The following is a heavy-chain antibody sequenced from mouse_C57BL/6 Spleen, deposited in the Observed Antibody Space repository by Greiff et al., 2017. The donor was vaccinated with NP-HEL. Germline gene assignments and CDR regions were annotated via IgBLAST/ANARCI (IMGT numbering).Heavy chain of an antibody. CDR3: ARRMGLREPCLDY. J-gene: IGHJ2*01. V-gene: IGHV1-72*01. Sequence: VKLSCKASGYTFTSYWMHWVKQRPGRGLEWIGRIDPNSGGTKYNEKFKSKATLTVDKPSSTAYMQLSSLTSEDSAVYYCARRMGLREPCLDYWGQGTTLTVSS. D-gene: IGHD2-3*01. CDR2: IDPNSGGT. CDR1: GYTFTSYW.